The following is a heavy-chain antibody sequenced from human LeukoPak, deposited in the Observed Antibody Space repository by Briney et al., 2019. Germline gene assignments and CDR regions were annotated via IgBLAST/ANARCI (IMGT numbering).Heavy chain of an antibody. V-gene: IGHV1-2*02. CDR2: INPNSGGT. D-gene: IGHD3-22*01. CDR3: AREGTYYESSGHSGFDY. Sequence: ASVKVSCKASGYTFTSCYMHWVRQAPGQGLEWMGWINPNSGGTNDAQKFQGRVTMTRDTSISTAYMELSRLRSEDTAVYYCAREGTYYESSGHSGFDYWGQGTLVTVSS. CDR1: GYTFTSCY. J-gene: IGHJ4*02.